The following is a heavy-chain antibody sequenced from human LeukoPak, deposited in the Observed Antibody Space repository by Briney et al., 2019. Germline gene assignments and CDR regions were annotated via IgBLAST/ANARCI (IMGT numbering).Heavy chain of an antibody. CDR3: ARDRGDGYNFHFDY. CDR1: GFTFSSYS. CDR2: ISSSSSTI. V-gene: IGHV3-48*04. J-gene: IGHJ4*02. Sequence: GGSLRLSCAASGFTFSSYSMNWVRQAPGKGLEWVSYISSSSSTIYYADSVKGRFTISGDNAKNSLYLQMNSLRAEDTAVYYCARDRGDGYNFHFDYWGQGALVTVSS. D-gene: IGHD5-24*01.